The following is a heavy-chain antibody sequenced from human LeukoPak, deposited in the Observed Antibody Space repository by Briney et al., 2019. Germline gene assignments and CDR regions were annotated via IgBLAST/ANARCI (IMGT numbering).Heavy chain of an antibody. Sequence: SETLSLTCVVSDASIGSSFYYWGWIRQPPGQGLDWIGTMFYGGTAFYNPSLKSRVAIAADTSNNWFTLKVNSVTAADTAIYYCARGEVHCVDDICSTGLDVWGRGTAVTVSS. V-gene: IGHV4-39*01. D-gene: IGHD2-21*01. CDR3: ARGEVHCVDDICSTGLDV. CDR2: MFYGGTA. CDR1: DASIGSSFYY. J-gene: IGHJ6*02.